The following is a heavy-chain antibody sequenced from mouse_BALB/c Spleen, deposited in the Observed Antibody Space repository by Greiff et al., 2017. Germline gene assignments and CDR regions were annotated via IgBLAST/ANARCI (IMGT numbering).Heavy chain of an antibody. CDR1: GFTFSSFG. D-gene: IGHD2-1*01. J-gene: IGHJ3*01. V-gene: IGHV5-17*02. Sequence: EVKLMESGGGLVQPGGSRKLSCAASGFTFSSFGMHWVRQAPEKGLEWVAYISSGSSTIYYADTVKGRFTISRDNPKNTLFLQMTSLRSEDTAMYYCARGGNYWFAYWGQGTLVTVSA. CDR3: ARGGNYWFAY. CDR2: ISSGSSTI.